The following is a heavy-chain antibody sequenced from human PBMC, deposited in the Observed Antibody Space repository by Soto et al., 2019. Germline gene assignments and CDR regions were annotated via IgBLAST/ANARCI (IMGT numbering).Heavy chain of an antibody. V-gene: IGHV4-39*02. Sequence: SVPLSLTCTVAGGYIIGSSYYWGWNSQPPGKGLEWIGSIYYSGSTYYNPSLKSRVTISVDTSKNQFSLKLSSVTAADTAVYYCARERVGIGGYYYYGMDVWGQGTTVTVSS. CDR2: IYYSGST. CDR1: GGYIIGSSYY. CDR3: ARERVGIGGYYYYGMDV. D-gene: IGHD2-21*01. J-gene: IGHJ6*02.